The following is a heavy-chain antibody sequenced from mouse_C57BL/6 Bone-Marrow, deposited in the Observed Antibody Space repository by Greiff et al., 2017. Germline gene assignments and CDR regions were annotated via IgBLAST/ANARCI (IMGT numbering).Heavy chain of an antibody. CDR3: ARYRYYFDY. CDR1: GSTFTSSG. D-gene: IGHD1-1*01. V-gene: IGHV1-81*01. Sequence: VQLQQSGAELARPGASVKLSCKASGSTFTSSGISWVKQRTGQGLLWSGEIFPRSGNTYYNEKFKGKATLTADKSSSTAYMELRSLTSEDSAVYFCARYRYYFDYWGQGTTLTVSS. CDR2: IFPRSGNT. J-gene: IGHJ2*01.